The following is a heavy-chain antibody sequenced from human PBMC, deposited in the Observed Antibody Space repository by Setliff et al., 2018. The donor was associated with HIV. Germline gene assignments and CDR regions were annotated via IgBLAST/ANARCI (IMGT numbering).Heavy chain of an antibody. CDR1: GYTFTGYY. D-gene: IGHD3-3*01. V-gene: IGHV1-2*04. CDR3: ARGRTNSSYYSFWSAYSSTMDV. J-gene: IGHJ6*02. Sequence: ASVKVSCKASGYTFTGYYIHWVRQAPGQGLEWMGWINPNTGGTDYAQKFQGWVTMTRETSISTAYMELRRLKSDDAAVYYCARGRTNSSYYSFWSAYSSTMDVWGHGTTVTVSS. CDR2: INPNTGGT.